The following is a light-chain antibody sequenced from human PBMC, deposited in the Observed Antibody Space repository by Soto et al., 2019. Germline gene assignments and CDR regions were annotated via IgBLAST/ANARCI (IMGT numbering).Light chain of an antibody. CDR2: DAS. Sequence: DIQMTQSPSTLSASVGDRVTITCRASQSVGARLAWYQQKPGKAPKLLIYDASSLESGVPSRFSGSGSGTEFTLTISSLQPDDFATYYCQQYNSYSFGQGTKLEIK. J-gene: IGKJ2*01. V-gene: IGKV1-5*01. CDR1: QSVGAR. CDR3: QQYNSYS.